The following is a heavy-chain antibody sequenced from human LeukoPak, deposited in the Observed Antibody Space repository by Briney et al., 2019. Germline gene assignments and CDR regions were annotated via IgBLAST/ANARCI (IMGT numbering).Heavy chain of an antibody. CDR1: GGSISSYY. Sequence: SETLSLTCTVSGGSISSYYWSWIRQPPGKGLEWIGYIYYSGSTNYNPSLKSRVTISVDTSKNQFSLKLSSVTAADTAVYYCASRSGWYVEYWGQGTLVTVPS. CDR3: ASRSGWYVEY. CDR2: IYYSGST. D-gene: IGHD6-19*01. V-gene: IGHV4-59*01. J-gene: IGHJ4*02.